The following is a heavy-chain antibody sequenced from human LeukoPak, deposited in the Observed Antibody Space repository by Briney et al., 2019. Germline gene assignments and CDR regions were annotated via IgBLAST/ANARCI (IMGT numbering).Heavy chain of an antibody. J-gene: IGHJ3*01. D-gene: IGHD2-2*01. V-gene: IGHV3-74*01. CDR3: IVVVEPPDSDGFDV. CDR1: GFTFSNYW. Sequence: GGSLRLSCAASGFTFSNYWVHWVRQAPGKGLVWVSLINADGSTTSYADSVKGRFTISRDNARNTLSLEMNSLTIEDTSVYYCIVVVEPPDSDGFDVWGQGTMITVSS. CDR2: INADGSTT.